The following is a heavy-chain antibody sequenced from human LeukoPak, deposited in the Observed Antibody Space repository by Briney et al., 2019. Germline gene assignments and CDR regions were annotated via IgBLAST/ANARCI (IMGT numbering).Heavy chain of an antibody. Sequence: GASVKVSCKASGYTFTSYGISWVRQAPGQGLEWMGWINPNSGGTNYAQKFQGRVTMTRDTSISTAYMELSRLRSDDTAVYYCARASWIDYYDSSGYYSLDIWGQGTMVTVSS. V-gene: IGHV1-2*02. CDR1: GYTFTSYG. CDR2: INPNSGGT. J-gene: IGHJ3*02. D-gene: IGHD3-22*01. CDR3: ARASWIDYYDSSGYYSLDI.